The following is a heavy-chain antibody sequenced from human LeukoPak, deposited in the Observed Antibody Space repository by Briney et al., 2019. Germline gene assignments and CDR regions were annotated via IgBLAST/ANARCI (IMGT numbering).Heavy chain of an antibody. CDR1: GGAFSGYY. CDR3: ARESPYYDFWSGYHRDAFDI. Sequence: SETLSLTCAVYGGAFSGYYWSWIRQPPWKGLEWIGEINHSGSTNYNPSLKSRVTISVDTSKNQFSLKLSSVTAADTAVYYCARESPYYDFWSGYHRDAFDIWGQGTMVTVSS. V-gene: IGHV4-34*01. CDR2: INHSGST. J-gene: IGHJ3*02. D-gene: IGHD3-3*01.